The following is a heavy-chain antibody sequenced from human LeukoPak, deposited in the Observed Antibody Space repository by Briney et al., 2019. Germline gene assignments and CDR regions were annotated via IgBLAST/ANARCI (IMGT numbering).Heavy chain of an antibody. Sequence: ASVKVSCKASGYTFTGYYMHWVRQAPGQGLEWMGWINSKRGDTNYAQKFQGRVTMTRDTSISTVHMEMSRLRSDDTAICYRASGRTIFYYYMDVWGKGTTVTISS. J-gene: IGHJ6*03. CDR2: INSKRGDT. D-gene: IGHD3-3*02. CDR1: GYTFTGYY. CDR3: ASGRTIFYYYMDV. V-gene: IGHV1-2*02.